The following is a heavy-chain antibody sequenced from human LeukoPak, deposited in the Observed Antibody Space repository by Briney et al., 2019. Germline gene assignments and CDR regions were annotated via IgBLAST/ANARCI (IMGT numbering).Heavy chain of an antibody. Sequence: PGGSLRLSCAASGFTFSSYAMSWVRQAPGKGLEWVSAISGSGGSTYYADSVKGRFTISRDNSKNTLYLQMNSLRAEDTAVYYCAKEVRASTDCSGGSCLNRGGGIFDYWGQGTLVTVSS. D-gene: IGHD2-15*01. CDR1: GFTFSSYA. J-gene: IGHJ4*02. CDR2: ISGSGGST. CDR3: AKEVRASTDCSGGSCLNRGGGIFDY. V-gene: IGHV3-23*01.